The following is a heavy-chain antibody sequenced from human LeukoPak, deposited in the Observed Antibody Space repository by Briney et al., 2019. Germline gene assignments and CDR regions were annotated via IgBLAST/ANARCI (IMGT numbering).Heavy chain of an antibody. J-gene: IGHJ6*02. V-gene: IGHV3-30*03. CDR1: GFAFSSYG. CDR3: ARERRDDFWSGFGAYGMDV. CDR2: IAHDGSIQ. Sequence: PGRSLRLSCVTSGFAFSSYGMHWVRQAPGRGLEWVTVIAHDGSIQHYADSVKGRFTTSRDNSKNTLFLQMTSLRAEDTAVYYCARERRDDFWSGFGAYGMDVWGQGTTVTVSS. D-gene: IGHD3-3*01.